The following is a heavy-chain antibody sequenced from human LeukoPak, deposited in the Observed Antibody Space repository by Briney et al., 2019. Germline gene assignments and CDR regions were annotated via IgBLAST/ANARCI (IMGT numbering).Heavy chain of an antibody. CDR1: GFTFSGFV. CDR3: TRDRVSSDS. D-gene: IGHD3-16*02. J-gene: IGHJ5*01. V-gene: IGHV3-23*01. Sequence: GSKTHSRAASGFTFSGFVVSWVRQAPGKGLEWVSAISGSGGSTYYPDSVQVRFTISRDNSKNTLYPQMNSLRAEDTAVYYCTRDRVSSDSWG. CDR2: ISGSGGST.